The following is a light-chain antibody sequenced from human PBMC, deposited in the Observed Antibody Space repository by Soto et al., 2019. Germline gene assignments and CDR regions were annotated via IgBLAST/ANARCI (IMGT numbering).Light chain of an antibody. Sequence: QSALTQPASVSGSPGQSITISCTGTSSDVGSYNLVSWYQQHPGKAPKLMIYEGSKRPSGVSNRFSGSKSGNTASLTISGLQAEDEADYYCCSYAGSSTDVVFGGGTKVTV. V-gene: IGLV2-23*01. J-gene: IGLJ2*01. CDR2: EGS. CDR1: SSDVGSYNL. CDR3: CSYAGSSTDVV.